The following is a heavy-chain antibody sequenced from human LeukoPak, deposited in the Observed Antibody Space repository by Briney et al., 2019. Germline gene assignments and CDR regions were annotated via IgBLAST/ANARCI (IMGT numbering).Heavy chain of an antibody. CDR2: IYTSGST. CDR3: ARTPPLWFGES. D-gene: IGHD3-10*01. J-gene: IGHJ4*02. Sequence: SETLSLTCTVSGGSISYYWSWIRQPAGKGLEWIGRIYTSGSTNYNPPLKRRVTISVDTSKNQFSLKLSSVTAADTAVYYCARTPPLWFGESWGQGTLVTVSS. V-gene: IGHV4-4*07. CDR1: GGSISYY.